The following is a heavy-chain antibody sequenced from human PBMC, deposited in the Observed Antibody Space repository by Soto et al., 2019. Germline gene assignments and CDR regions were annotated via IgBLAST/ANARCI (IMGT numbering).Heavy chain of an antibody. J-gene: IGHJ1*01. CDR1: GFPFSSYG. CDR2: ISYDGSNK. D-gene: IGHD3-9*01. Sequence: GGSLRLSCAASGFPFSSYGMHWVRQDPGKGLEWVAVISYDGSNKYYADSVKGRFTISRDNSKNTLYLQMNSLRAEDTAVYYCAKYRYYDILTGAKYFQHWGQGTLVTVSS. CDR3: AKYRYYDILTGAKYFQH. V-gene: IGHV3-30*18.